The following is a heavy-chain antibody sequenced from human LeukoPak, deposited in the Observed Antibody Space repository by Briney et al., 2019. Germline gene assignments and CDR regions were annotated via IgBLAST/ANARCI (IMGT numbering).Heavy chain of an antibody. D-gene: IGHD5-18*01. CDR2: IRGGGGVQ. Sequence: GGSLTLSCAASGFTCHDYAMHWVRQAPGKGLEYVSVIRGGGGVQYYAASVKGRFTISRDNSKDTLYLQMNSLRAEDTAVYYCAKSSHSFGNDALDIWGQGTMVTVSS. CDR1: GFTCHDYA. J-gene: IGHJ3*02. V-gene: IGHV3-23*01. CDR3: AKSSHSFGNDALDI.